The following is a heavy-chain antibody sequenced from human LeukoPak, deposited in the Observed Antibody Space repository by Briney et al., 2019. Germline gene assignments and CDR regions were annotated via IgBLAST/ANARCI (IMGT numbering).Heavy chain of an antibody. CDR2: AYVNGHT. CDR1: GGSVSSAAYY. J-gene: IGHJ3*02. Sequence: PSETLSLTCTVSGGSVSSAAYYWSWIRQTPGKGLEWIGNAYVNGHTYYNPSLKSRVTIVVDTSKNEFSLKLSSVTAADTAVYYCARLGGYNLSRNAFDIWGRGTLVTVSS. D-gene: IGHD5-24*01. CDR3: ARLGGYNLSRNAFDI. V-gene: IGHV4-39*01.